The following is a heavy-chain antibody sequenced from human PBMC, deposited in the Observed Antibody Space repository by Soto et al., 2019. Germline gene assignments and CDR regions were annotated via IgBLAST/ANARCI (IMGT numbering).Heavy chain of an antibody. D-gene: IGHD1-20*01. Sequence: QITLKESGPTLVKPTQTLTLTCSFSGFSLTSGVGVGWIRQPPGKALEWLGFAYWDDDNRYSPSLRSRLTLTKDSPRSRVVLTMPNMAPVDTATYFCAHRRGGYNWDDGYFDYWGQGTLVTVSS. J-gene: IGHJ4*02. V-gene: IGHV2-5*02. CDR1: GFSLTSGVG. CDR3: AHRRGGYNWDDGYFDY. CDR2: AYWDDDN.